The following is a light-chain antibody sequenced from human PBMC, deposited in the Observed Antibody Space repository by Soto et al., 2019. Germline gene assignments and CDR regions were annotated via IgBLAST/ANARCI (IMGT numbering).Light chain of an antibody. CDR3: CSYALSTTSVS. Sequence: QSALTQPASVSGSPGQSITISCTGTSSDVGTYNLVSWYQHHPGKAPKLLIYEVTKRPSGVSNRFSASKSGNTASLTISGLQADDEADYYCCSYALSTTSVSFGGGTKVTVL. CDR2: EVT. J-gene: IGLJ2*01. V-gene: IGLV2-23*02. CDR1: SSDVGTYNL.